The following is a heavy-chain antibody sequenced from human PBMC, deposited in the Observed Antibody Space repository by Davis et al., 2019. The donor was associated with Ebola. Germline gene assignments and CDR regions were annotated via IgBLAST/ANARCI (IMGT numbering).Heavy chain of an antibody. CDR1: GDSVSSRF. Sequence: SETLSLTCTVSGDSVSSRFYSWIRQSPGKGLEWIGYMHKSGSTTYNPSLKSRVTISVDTSKRQFSLRLTSVTAADTAMYYCARDRSTAAAGGWFDPWGQGTQVIVSS. CDR3: ARDRSTAAAGGWFDP. J-gene: IGHJ5*02. D-gene: IGHD2-2*01. V-gene: IGHV4-59*02. CDR2: MHKSGST.